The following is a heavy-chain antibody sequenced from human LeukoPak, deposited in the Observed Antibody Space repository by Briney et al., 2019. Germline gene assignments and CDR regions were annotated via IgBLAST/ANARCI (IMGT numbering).Heavy chain of an antibody. CDR2: MRGSGET. J-gene: IGHJ4*02. CDR1: GFSVSNYY. V-gene: IGHV3-66*03. D-gene: IGHD1-1*01. Sequence: GGSLRLSCAVSGFSVSNYYMSWVRQAPGKGLEWVSLMRGSGETFYADSVKGRFTISRDDFKNTVYLQMSSLRVEDTAVYFCARDLGGSESGWVYWGQGTLVTVSS. CDR3: ARDLGGSESGWVY.